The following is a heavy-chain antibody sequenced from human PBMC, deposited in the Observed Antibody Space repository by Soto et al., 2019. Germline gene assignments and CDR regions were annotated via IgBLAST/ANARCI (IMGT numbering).Heavy chain of an antibody. J-gene: IGHJ1*01. CDR1: GFTFSDYY. CDR2: ISSSGSTI. D-gene: IGHD3-22*01. CDR3: ARDRVESGYPEYFQH. V-gene: IGHV3-11*01. Sequence: GGSLRLCCAASGFTFSDYYMSWIRQAPGKGLEWVSYISSSGSTIYYADSVKGRFTISRDNAKNSLYLQMNSLRAEDTAVYYCARDRVESGYPEYFQHWGQGTLVTVSS.